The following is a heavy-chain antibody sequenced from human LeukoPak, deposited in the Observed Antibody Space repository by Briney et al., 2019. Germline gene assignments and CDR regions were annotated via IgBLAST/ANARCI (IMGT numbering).Heavy chain of an antibody. CDR1: RYSSASYW. D-gene: IGHD4-17*01. J-gene: IGHJ4*02. Sequence: GESLKISCKASRYSSASYWIAWVRQMPGKGLEWMGIIYPGDSDIIYSPSFQGLVTISADKSISTAYLQWSSLKTSDTAMYYCASDDYGDYVLWGQGTLVTVSS. CDR3: ASDDYGDYVL. CDR2: IYPGDSDI. V-gene: IGHV5-51*01.